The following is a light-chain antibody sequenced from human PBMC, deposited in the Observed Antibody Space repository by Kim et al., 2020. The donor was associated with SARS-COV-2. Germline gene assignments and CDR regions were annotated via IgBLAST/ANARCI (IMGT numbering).Light chain of an antibody. CDR2: QDS. Sequence: YELTQPPSVSVSPGQTASITCSGDKLGDKYACWYQQKPGQSPVLVIYQDSKRPSGIPERFSGSNSGNTATLTISGTQAMDEADYSCQAWDSRTVVFGGGTQLTVL. V-gene: IGLV3-1*01. CDR1: KLGDKY. CDR3: QAWDSRTVV. J-gene: IGLJ2*01.